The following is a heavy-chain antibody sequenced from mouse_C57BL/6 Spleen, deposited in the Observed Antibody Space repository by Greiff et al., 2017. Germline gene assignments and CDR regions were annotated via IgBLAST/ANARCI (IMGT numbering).Heavy chain of an antibody. CDR3: ARSHYYGSSYVGY. J-gene: IGHJ2*01. CDR2: ISSGSSTI. CDR1: GFTFSDYG. V-gene: IGHV5-17*01. D-gene: IGHD1-1*01. Sequence: DVMLVESGGGLVKPGGSLKLSCAASGFTFSDYGMHWVRQAPEKGLEWVAYISSGSSTIYYADTVKGRFTISRDNAKNTLFLQMTSLRSEDTAMYYCARSHYYGSSYVGYWGQGTTLTVSS.